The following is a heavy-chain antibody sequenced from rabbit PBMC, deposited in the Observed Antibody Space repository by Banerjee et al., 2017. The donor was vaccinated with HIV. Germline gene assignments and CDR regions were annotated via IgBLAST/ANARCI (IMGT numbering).Heavy chain of an antibody. CDR1: GFSFSNKYV. CDR2: IDAGSGTT. CDR3: ARDAGGDAGYGSLAL. D-gene: IGHD7-1*01. V-gene: IGHV1S45*01. J-gene: IGHJ6*01. Sequence: QEQLEESGGDLVKPEGSLTLTCTASGFSFSNKYVMCWVRQAPGKGLEWIACIDAGSGTTYYANWAKGRFTISKTSSTTVTLQMTSLTAADTATYFCARDAGGDAGYGSLALWGPGTLVTVS.